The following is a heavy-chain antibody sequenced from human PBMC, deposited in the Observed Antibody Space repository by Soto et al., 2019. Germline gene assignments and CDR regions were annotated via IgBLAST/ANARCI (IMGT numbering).Heavy chain of an antibody. J-gene: IGHJ4*02. CDR1: GGSVTLTSYY. D-gene: IGHD1-20*01. CDR3: ATSQKGYNWNYFDH. V-gene: IGHV4-39*01. Sequence: PSETLSLTCSVSGGSVTLTSYYWGWIRQPPGKGLEWIGSVFYTGFTSYNPSLESRVSVSVDTSKNQFSLKVSGVSAADTAVYYCATSQKGYNWNYFDHWGQGALVTVSS. CDR2: VFYTGFT.